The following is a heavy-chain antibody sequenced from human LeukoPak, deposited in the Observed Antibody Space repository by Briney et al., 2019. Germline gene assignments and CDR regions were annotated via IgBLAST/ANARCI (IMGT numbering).Heavy chain of an antibody. CDR3: AGIAAAGYAFDI. J-gene: IGHJ3*02. CDR1: GYTLTELS. V-gene: IGHV1-24*01. CDR2: FDPEDGET. D-gene: IGHD6-13*01. Sequence: ASVKVSCKVSGYTLTELSMHWVRQAPGKGLEWMGGFDPEDGETIYAQKFQGRVTMTEDTSTDTAYMELSSLRSEDTAVYYCAGIAAAGYAFDIWGQGTMVTVSS.